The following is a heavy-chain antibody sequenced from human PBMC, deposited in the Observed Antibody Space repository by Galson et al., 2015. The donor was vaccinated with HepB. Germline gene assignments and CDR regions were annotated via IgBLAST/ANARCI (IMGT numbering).Heavy chain of an antibody. Sequence: SLRLSCAASGFSFSTYAMHWVRQAPGKGLEYVSSISQTGDYTYYGNSVRGRFTISRVNSKNTLYLHMGSLTAEDTAVYYCTRWDCGSDRNRCYEGVWGKGTTVTVSS. J-gene: IGHJ6*04. CDR3: TRWDCGSDRNRCYEGV. V-gene: IGHV3-64*01. CDR1: GFSFSTYA. CDR2: ISQTGDYT. D-gene: IGHD2-21*02.